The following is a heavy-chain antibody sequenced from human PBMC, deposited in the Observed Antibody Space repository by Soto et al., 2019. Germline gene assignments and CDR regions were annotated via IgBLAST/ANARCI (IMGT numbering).Heavy chain of an antibody. CDR2: IKQDGSEK. CDR3: AIVVLPLLRFGQYWFDS. J-gene: IGHJ5*01. D-gene: IGHD3-10*01. Sequence: GGSRRLSCAASGGTLSSYWKSWVRQAPGKGLEWVANIKQDGSEKYYVDSVKGRCTISRDNAKNSLYLQMNSLRAEDTAVYYCAIVVLPLLRFGQYWFDSCAQRTLVIISS. CDR1: GGTLSSYW. V-gene: IGHV3-7*01.